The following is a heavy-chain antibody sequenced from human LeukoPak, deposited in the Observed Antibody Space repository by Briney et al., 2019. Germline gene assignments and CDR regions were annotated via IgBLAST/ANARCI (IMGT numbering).Heavy chain of an antibody. V-gene: IGHV3-21*01. D-gene: IGHD5-18*01. J-gene: IGHJ3*02. CDR2: ISSSGSYI. CDR3: ARVGDTAMVSWFVLWGSPAYGDAFDI. Sequence: PGGSLRLSCAASGFTFSSYSMNWVRQAPGKGLEWVSSISSSGSYIYYADSVKGRFSSSRDNAKNSLFLQMNSLRAEDTVVYYCARVGDTAMVSWFVLWGSPAYGDAFDIWGQGTMVTVSS. CDR1: GFTFSSYS.